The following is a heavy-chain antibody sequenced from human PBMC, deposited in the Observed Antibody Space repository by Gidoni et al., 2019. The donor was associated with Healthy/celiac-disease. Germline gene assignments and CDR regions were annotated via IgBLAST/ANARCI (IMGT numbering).Heavy chain of an antibody. CDR1: GYTFTSYA. CDR2: INAGNGNT. D-gene: IGHD2-2*01. Sequence: QVQLVQSGAEVKKPGASVKVSCKASGYTFTSYAMHWVRQAPGQRLEWMGWINAGNGNTKYSQKFQGRVTITRDTSASTAYMELSSLRSEDTAVYYCARALGGGYCSSTSCYDYYYYYYMDVWGKGTTVTVSS. V-gene: IGHV1-3*01. CDR3: ARALGGGYCSSTSCYDYYYYYYMDV. J-gene: IGHJ6*03.